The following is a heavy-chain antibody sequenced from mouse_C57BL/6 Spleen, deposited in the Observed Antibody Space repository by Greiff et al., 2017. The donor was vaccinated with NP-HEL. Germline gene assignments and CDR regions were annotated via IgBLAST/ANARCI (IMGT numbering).Heavy chain of an antibody. CDR1: GYTFTNYW. J-gene: IGHJ3*01. Sequence: QVQLQQSGAELVRPGTSVKMSCKASGYTFTNYWIGWAKQRPGHGLEWIGDIYPGGGYTNYNEKFKGKATLTADKSSSTAYMQFSSLTSEDSAIYYCARYDYDGPGWFAYWGQGTLVTVSA. V-gene: IGHV1-63*01. CDR3: ARYDYDGPGWFAY. D-gene: IGHD2-4*01. CDR2: IYPGGGYT.